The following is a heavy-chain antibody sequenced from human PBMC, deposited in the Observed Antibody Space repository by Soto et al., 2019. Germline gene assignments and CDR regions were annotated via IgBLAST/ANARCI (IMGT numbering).Heavy chain of an antibody. CDR1: GFTFSSYA. CDR3: AKDRWCSGGSCLLVSPKENWFDP. D-gene: IGHD2-15*01. V-gene: IGHV3-23*01. J-gene: IGHJ5*02. CDR2: ISGSGGST. Sequence: GGSLRLSCAASGFTFSSYAMSWVRQAPGKGLEWVSAISGSGGSTYYADSVKGRFTISRDNSKNTLYLQMNSLRAEDTAVYYCAKDRWCSGGSCLLVSPKENWFDPWGQGTLVTSPQ.